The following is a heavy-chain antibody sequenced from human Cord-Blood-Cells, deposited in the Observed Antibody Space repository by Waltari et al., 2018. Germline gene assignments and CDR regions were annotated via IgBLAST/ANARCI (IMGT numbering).Heavy chain of an antibody. CDR2: INHSGNT. J-gene: IGHJ6*02. D-gene: IGHD2-2*01. V-gene: IGHV4-34*01. CDR1: AGSFSGYY. Sequence: QVQLQQWGAGLLKPSETLSLTCAVYAGSFSGYYGSWIRQPPGQGRAWVGEINHSGNTNYNPSLKSRVTISVDTSKNQFSLKLSSVTAADTAVYYCARGGGYCSSTSCFVKSYYYYGMDVWGQGTTVTVSS. CDR3: ARGGGYCSSTSCFVKSYYYYGMDV.